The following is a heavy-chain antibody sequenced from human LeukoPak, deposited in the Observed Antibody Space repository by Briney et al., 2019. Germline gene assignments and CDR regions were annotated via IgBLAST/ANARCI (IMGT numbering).Heavy chain of an antibody. Sequence: GGSLRLSCVASGFRFSNYAMHWVRQAPGKGLEWVAVMSYDGSNTYYADYVKGRFTISRDTSKDTLYLQMNSLRPDDTAVYYCARDRTLVVPWSPYYFDHWGQGTLVTVSS. J-gene: IGHJ4*02. D-gene: IGHD4/OR15-4a*01. V-gene: IGHV3-30-3*01. CDR2: MSYDGSNT. CDR3: ARDRTLVVPWSPYYFDH. CDR1: GFRFSNYA.